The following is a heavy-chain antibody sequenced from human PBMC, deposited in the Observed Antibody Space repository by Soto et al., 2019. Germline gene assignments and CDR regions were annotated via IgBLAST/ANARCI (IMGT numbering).Heavy chain of an antibody. CDR2: ISWNSGSL. D-gene: IGHD2-2*01. J-gene: IGHJ3*02. V-gene: IGHV3-9*01. Sequence: EVQLVESGGGLVQPGRSLRLSCAASGFTFDDYAMHWVRQAPGKGLEWVSGISWNSGSLVYADSVKGRFTISRDSAKNSLYLQMNSLRAEDTALYFCAKGSSAIVPSAHDAFDIWGQGTMVTVSS. CDR3: AKGSSAIVPSAHDAFDI. CDR1: GFTFDDYA.